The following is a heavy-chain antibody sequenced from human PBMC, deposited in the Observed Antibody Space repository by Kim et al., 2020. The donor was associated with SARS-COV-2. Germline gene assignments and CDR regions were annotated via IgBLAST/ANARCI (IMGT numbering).Heavy chain of an antibody. CDR1: GYTFTSYG. D-gene: IGHD3-3*01. CDR3: AREGRFLDRDYYYGMDV. CDR2: ISAYNGNT. J-gene: IGHJ6*02. Sequence: ASVKVSCKASGYTFTSYGISWVRQAPGQGLEWMGWISAYNGNTNYAQKLQGRVTMTTDTSTSTAYMELRSLRSDDTAVYYCAREGRFLDRDYYYGMDVWGQGTTVTVSS. V-gene: IGHV1-18*01.